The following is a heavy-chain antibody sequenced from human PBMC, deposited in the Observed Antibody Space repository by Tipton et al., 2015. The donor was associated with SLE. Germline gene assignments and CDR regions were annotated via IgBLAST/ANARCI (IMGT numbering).Heavy chain of an antibody. J-gene: IGHJ3*01. Sequence: SLRLSCAASGFAVTSYYMNWVRQAPGRGLEWVSLIYKTGGTHYADSVEGRFTISRDNYNNTLYLQMNSLKPEDTAIYYCARIVDNGSDLWGQGTAVIVSS. CDR3: ARIVDNGSDL. D-gene: IGHD1-26*01. CDR2: IYKTGGT. CDR1: GFAVTSYY. V-gene: IGHV3-53*05.